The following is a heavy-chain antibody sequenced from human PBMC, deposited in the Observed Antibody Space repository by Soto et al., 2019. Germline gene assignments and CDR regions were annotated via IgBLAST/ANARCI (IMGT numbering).Heavy chain of an antibody. J-gene: IGHJ5*02. CDR3: ARDILTGYRPYNWFDP. CDR2: IYYSGST. D-gene: IGHD3-9*01. CDR1: GGSISSGDYY. V-gene: IGHV4-30-4*01. Sequence: SETLSLTCTVSGGSISSGDYYWSWIRQPPGKGLEWIGYIYYSGSTYYNPSLKSRVTISVDTSKNQFSLKLSSVTAADTAVYYCARDILTGYRPYNWFDPWGQGTLVTVSS.